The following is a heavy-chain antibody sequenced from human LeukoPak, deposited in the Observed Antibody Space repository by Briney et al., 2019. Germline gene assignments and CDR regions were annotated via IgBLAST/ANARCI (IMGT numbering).Heavy chain of an antibody. CDR1: GFTFSSYG. CDR2: IWYDGSKK. J-gene: IGHJ3*02. V-gene: IGHV3-33*01. D-gene: IGHD5-24*01. Sequence: GTSLRLSCAASGFTFSSYGMNWVRQVPGKGLEWVAVIWYDGSKKYYVDSVKGRFTISRDSSKNTVDLQMDSLRAEDTALYYCTRENGGDGYRGGTFDIWGQGIMVTVSS. CDR3: TRENGGDGYRGGTFDI.